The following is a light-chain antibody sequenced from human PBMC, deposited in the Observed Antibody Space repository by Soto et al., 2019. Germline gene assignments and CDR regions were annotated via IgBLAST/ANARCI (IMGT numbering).Light chain of an antibody. CDR1: QSVSSTY. CDR3: EQYCRSGT. V-gene: IGKV3-20*01. J-gene: IGKJ1*01. CDR2: ATS. Sequence: EIGLTQSPGTLSLSPGERATVSCRASQSVSSTYLAWYQQKPVQAPGLLIYATSSRATGIPDRFSGSVSGTDFAITISRLEPEDFAVYYCEQYCRSGTFGQGTKVESK.